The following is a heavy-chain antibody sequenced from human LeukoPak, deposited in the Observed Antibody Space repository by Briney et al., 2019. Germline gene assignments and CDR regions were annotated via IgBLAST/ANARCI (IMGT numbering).Heavy chain of an antibody. CDR2: IYYSGST. Sequence: SETLSLTCTVSGGSISSSSYYWGWIRQPPGKGLEWIGSIYYSGSTYYNPSLKSRVTISVDTSKNQFSLKLSSVTAADTAVYYCARDTRLTGYYKIFDYWGQGTLVTVSS. J-gene: IGHJ4*02. D-gene: IGHD3-9*01. V-gene: IGHV4-39*07. CDR3: ARDTRLTGYYKIFDY. CDR1: GGSISSSSYY.